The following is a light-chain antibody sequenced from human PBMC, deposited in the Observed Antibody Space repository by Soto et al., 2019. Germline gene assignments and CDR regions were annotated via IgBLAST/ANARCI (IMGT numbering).Light chain of an antibody. Sequence: QSALTQPASVSGSPGQSITISCTGTSSAVGGYNYVSWYQQHPGKAPKLMIYEVTNRPSGVSNRFSGSKSGNTASLTISGLQAEDEADYYCSSYTSRSTRVFGGGTKLTVL. J-gene: IGLJ3*02. CDR3: SSYTSRSTRV. CDR2: EVT. CDR1: SSAVGGYNY. V-gene: IGLV2-14*01.